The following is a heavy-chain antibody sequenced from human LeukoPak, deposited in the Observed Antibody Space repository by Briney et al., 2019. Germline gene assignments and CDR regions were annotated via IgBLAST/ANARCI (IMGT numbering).Heavy chain of an antibody. CDR1: GGSISSGSYY. CDR2: IYTSGST. J-gene: IGHJ4*02. CDR3: ARDSGGSY. D-gene: IGHD1-26*01. Sequence: SQTLSLTCTVSGGSISSGSYYWSWIRQPAGKGLEWIGRIYTSGSTNYNPSLKSRVTMSVDTSKNQFSLKLSSVTAADTAVYYCARDSGGSYWGQGTLVTVSS. V-gene: IGHV4-61*02.